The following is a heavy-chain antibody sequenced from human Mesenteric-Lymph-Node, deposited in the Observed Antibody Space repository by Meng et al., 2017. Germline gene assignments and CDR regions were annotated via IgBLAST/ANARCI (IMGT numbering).Heavy chain of an antibody. Sequence: GGSLRLSCTASGFTFGDYAMHWVRQAPGKGLEWVAVISYDGSNKYYADSVKGRFTISRDNSKNTLYLQMNSLRAEDTAVYYCARVSGPGRVDYYDSSGYSPWGQGTLVTVSS. J-gene: IGHJ5*02. CDR2: ISYDGSNK. CDR1: GFTFGDYA. V-gene: IGHV3-30*04. CDR3: ARVSGPGRVDYYDSSGYSP. D-gene: IGHD3-22*01.